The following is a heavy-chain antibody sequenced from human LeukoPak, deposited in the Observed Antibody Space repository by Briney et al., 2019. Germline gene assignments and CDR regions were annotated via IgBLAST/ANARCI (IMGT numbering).Heavy chain of an antibody. D-gene: IGHD2-15*01. Sequence: PRGSLRLSCAASGFTFDDYAMHWVRQAPGKGLEWVSGISWNSGSIGYADSVKGRFTISRDNAKNSLYLQMSSLRGEDTAVYYCARNKGAEGWAVVARDWGQGTLVTVSS. CDR1: GFTFDDYA. CDR2: ISWNSGSI. J-gene: IGHJ4*02. CDR3: ARNKGAEGWAVVARD. V-gene: IGHV3-9*01.